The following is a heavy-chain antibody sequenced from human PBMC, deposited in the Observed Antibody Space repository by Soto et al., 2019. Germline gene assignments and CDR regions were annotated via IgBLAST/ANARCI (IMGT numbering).Heavy chain of an antibody. CDR1: GFSFSSHA. CDR3: ARGLMSTLVTSSHFDS. J-gene: IGHJ5*01. Sequence: GGSLRLSCAGSGFSFSSHAMNWVRQAPGKGLEWLAIIAYDGNTEHYADSVKGRFTISRDNYENTVYLEMNGLRGEDTGLYYCARGLMSTLVTSSHFDSWGRGVLVTVSA. V-gene: IGHV3-30-3*01. D-gene: IGHD6-13*01. CDR2: IAYDGNTE.